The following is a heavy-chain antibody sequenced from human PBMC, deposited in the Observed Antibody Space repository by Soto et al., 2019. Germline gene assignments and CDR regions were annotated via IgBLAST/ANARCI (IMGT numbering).Heavy chain of an antibody. Sequence: QVQLVQSGAEVKKPGSSVKVSCKASGGTFSSYAISWMRQAPGQGLEWMGGIIPIFGTANYAQKFQGRVTITADESTSTAYMELSSLRSEDTAMYYCARNSDYYYDSSGYPNWLDPSGQGTLVTVSS. CDR1: GGTFSSYA. V-gene: IGHV1-69*12. CDR2: IIPIFGTA. CDR3: ARNSDYYYDSSGYPNWLDP. J-gene: IGHJ5*02. D-gene: IGHD3-22*01.